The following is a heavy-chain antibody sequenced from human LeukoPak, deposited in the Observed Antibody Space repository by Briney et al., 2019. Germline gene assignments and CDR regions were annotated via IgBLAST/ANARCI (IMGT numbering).Heavy chain of an antibody. CDR3: AIESRDCSSTSCFIAYYYGMDV. V-gene: IGHV3-53*04. D-gene: IGHD2-2*01. Sequence: GGCLRLSCAASGFTVSSNYMSWVSQAPGKGLEWVSVIYSGGSTYYADSVKGRFTISRHNSKNTLYLQLNSLRAEDTAVYYCAIESRDCSSTSCFIAYYYGMDVWGQGTTVTVSS. CDR1: GFTVSSNY. CDR2: IYSGGST. J-gene: IGHJ6*02.